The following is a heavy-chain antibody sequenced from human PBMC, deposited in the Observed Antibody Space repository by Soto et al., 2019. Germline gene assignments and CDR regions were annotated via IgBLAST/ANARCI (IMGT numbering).Heavy chain of an antibody. V-gene: IGHV3-15*01. CDR1: GFTFSNAW. J-gene: IGHJ4*02. CDR3: TTAVNRVRGVRY. CDR2: IKSKTDGGTT. D-gene: IGHD3-10*01. Sequence: EVQLVESGGGLVKPGGSLRLSCAASGFTFSNAWMSWVRQAPGKGLEWVGRIKSKTDGGTTDYAAPVKGRFTISRDDSKNTLYLQMNSLKPEDTAVYYCTTAVNRVRGVRYWGQGTLVTVSS.